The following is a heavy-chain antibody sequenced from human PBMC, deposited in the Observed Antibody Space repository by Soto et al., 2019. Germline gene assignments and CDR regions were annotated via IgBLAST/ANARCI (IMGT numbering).Heavy chain of an antibody. D-gene: IGHD7-27*01. CDR1: GFSFTPGP. CDR2: VSNSGSST. J-gene: IGHJ4*02. Sequence: VGSLRVPYAAPGFSFTPGPMSPIRLSPGRGLEWVSGVSNSGSSTYYADFVKGRFTISRDNSKNTLYLQLNSLRAEDTAVYYWEILIREKNTCSGEVWGQGTRVTVSS. CDR3: EILIREKNTCSGEV. V-gene: IGHV3-23*01.